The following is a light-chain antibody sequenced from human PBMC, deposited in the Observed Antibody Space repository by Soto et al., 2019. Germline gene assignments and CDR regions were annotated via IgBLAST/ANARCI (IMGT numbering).Light chain of an antibody. CDR3: QSFDTSLSGSV. CDR2: GNN. V-gene: IGLV1-40*01. Sequence: QLVLTQPPSVSGAPGQRVTISCAGSNSNIGAGYDVHWYQQLPGTAPKLLIYGNNNRPSGVPDRFSGSKSGTSASLAITGLQADDEADYYCQSFDTSLSGSVFGGGTKLTVL. CDR1: NSNIGAGYD. J-gene: IGLJ3*02.